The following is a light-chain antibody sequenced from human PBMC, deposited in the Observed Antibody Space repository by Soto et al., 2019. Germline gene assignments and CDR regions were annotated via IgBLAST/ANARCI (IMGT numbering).Light chain of an antibody. Sequence: TQSPSTLSASVGDRVTMTCRASQSVSNWLAWYQQKPGQAPRLLIYGASSRATGIPDRFSGSGSGTDFTLTISRLEPEDFAMYYCHQYGISPPVTFGQGTRLEI. CDR1: QSVSNW. CDR2: GAS. J-gene: IGKJ5*01. V-gene: IGKV3-20*01. CDR3: HQYGISPPVT.